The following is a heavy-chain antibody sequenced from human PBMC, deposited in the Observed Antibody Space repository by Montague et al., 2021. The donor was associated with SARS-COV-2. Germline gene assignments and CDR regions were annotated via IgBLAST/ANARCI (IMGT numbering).Heavy chain of an antibody. Sequence: VKPTQTLTLTCTFSGFSLSTSGMCVSWIRQPPGKALEWLARIDWDDDKYYSTPLKTRLTISKDTSKNQVVLTMTNMDPVDTATYYCARDWGCTHFDYWGQGTLVTVSS. CDR1: GFSLSTSGMC. D-gene: IGHD7-27*01. CDR2: IDWDDDK. J-gene: IGHJ4*02. V-gene: IGHV2-70*11. CDR3: ARDWGCTHFDY.